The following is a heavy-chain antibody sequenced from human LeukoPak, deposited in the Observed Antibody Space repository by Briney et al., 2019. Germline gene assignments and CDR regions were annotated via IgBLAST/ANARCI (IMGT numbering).Heavy chain of an antibody. CDR2: ISYDGSNK. CDR3: AKTVSPYPANWFDP. J-gene: IGHJ5*02. V-gene: IGHV3-30*04. Sequence: GGSLRLSCAASGFTFSSYAMHWVRQAPGKGLEWVAVISYDGSNKYYADSVKGRFTISRDNSKNTLYLQMNSLRAEDTAVYYCAKTVSPYPANWFDPWGQGTLVTVSS. D-gene: IGHD4-11*01. CDR1: GFTFSSYA.